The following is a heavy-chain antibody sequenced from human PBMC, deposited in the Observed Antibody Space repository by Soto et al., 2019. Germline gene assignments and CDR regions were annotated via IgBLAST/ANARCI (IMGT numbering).Heavy chain of an antibody. D-gene: IGHD6-13*01. J-gene: IGHJ6*02. CDR3: ARDLRKQLVEGDYYYYGMDV. V-gene: IGHV4-61*01. CDR2: IYYSGST. Sequence: PSETLSLTCTVSGGSVSSGSYYWSWIRQPPGKGLEWIGYIYYSGSTNYNPSLKSRVTISVDTSENQFSLKLSSVTAADTAVYYCARDLRKQLVEGDYYYYGMDVWGQGTTVTVSS. CDR1: GGSVSSGSYY.